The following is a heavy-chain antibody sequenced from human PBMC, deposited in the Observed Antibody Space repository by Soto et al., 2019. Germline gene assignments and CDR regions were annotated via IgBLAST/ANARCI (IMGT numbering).Heavy chain of an antibody. CDR1: GYTFTSYS. J-gene: IGHJ6*03. D-gene: IGHD3-3*01. Sequence: EASVKVSCKASGYTFTSYSMHCVRQAPGQRLEWMGWINAGNGNTKYSQKFQGRVTITRDTSASTAYMELSSLRSEDTAVYYCAREYYDFWSGYYTSLTSNFYYYYMDVWGKGTTVTVSS. CDR2: INAGNGNT. V-gene: IGHV1-3*01. CDR3: AREYYDFWSGYYTSLTSNFYYYYMDV.